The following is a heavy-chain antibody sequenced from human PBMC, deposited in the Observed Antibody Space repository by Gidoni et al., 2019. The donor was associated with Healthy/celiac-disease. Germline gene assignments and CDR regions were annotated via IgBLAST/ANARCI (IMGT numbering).Heavy chain of an antibody. CDR1: GGYFSGYY. D-gene: IGHD5-18*01. V-gene: IGHV4-34*01. CDR2: ITHSGST. Sequence: QVQLQQWGAGLLKPSATLSLTCAVYGGYFSGYYWIGEITHSGSTNYNPSLNSRVTISVDTSKNQFSLKLSSVTAADTAVYYCARGSGYSYGYYFDYWGQGTLVTVSS. J-gene: IGHJ4*02. CDR3: ARGSGYSYGYYFDY.